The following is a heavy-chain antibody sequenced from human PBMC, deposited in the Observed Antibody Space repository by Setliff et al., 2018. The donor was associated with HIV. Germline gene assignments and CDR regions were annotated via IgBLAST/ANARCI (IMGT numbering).Heavy chain of an antibody. CDR2: INEDGSKK. V-gene: IGHV3-7*03. D-gene: IGHD3-3*01. Sequence: GGSLRLSCVASGFAFSDYWMSWVRQAPGRGLEWVATINEDGSKKYYGVSVKGRFTISRDNAKKSLYLQMNSLRGEDTAVCYCARGLERTNALFGVVSIWLDPWGQGTLVTVSS. J-gene: IGHJ5*02. CDR1: GFAFSDYW. CDR3: ARGLERTNALFGVVSIWLDP.